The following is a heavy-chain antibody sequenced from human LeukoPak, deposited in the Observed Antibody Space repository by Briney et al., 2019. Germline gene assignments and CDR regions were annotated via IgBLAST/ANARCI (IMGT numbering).Heavy chain of an antibody. CDR2: INWNGGST. Sequence: GGSLRLSCAASGFTFDDYGMSWVRQAPGKGLEWVSGINWNGGSTGYADSVKGRFTISRDNAKNSLYLQMKSLRAEDTALYYCAREGTSGYPTYYYYYYMDVWGKGTTVTVSS. J-gene: IGHJ6*03. D-gene: IGHD3-22*01. CDR1: GFTFDDYG. V-gene: IGHV3-20*04. CDR3: AREGTSGYPTYYYYYYMDV.